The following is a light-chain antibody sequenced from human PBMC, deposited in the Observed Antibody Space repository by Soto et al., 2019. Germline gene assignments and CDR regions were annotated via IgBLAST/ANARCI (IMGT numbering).Light chain of an antibody. CDR1: SSDVGGYNF. V-gene: IGLV2-14*01. J-gene: IGLJ1*01. Sequence: QSVLTQPASVSGSPGQSIAISCTGTSSDVGGYNFVSWYQQHPDKAPKLIVYEVTHRPSGVSNRFSGSKSGNTASLTISGLQGEDEADYYCSSLSGGNIRVFGTGTKLPS. CDR3: SSLSGGNIRV. CDR2: EVT.